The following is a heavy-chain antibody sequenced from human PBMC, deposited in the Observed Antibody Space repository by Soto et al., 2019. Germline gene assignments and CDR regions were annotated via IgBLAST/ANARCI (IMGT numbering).Heavy chain of an antibody. CDR1: GFSFNTYA. V-gene: IGHV3-48*04. CDR2: ISSSSSRI. J-gene: IGHJ4*02. Sequence: EVQLVESGGGLIQPGGSLRLSCAASGFSFNTYAMNWVRQAPGKGLEWVSYISSSSSRIYYADSVKGRFTLSRDNAKNSLDLQMNSLRAEDTAVYYCASDPGIAAAGMDYWGQGPRVTVSS. CDR3: ASDPGIAAAGMDY. D-gene: IGHD6-25*01.